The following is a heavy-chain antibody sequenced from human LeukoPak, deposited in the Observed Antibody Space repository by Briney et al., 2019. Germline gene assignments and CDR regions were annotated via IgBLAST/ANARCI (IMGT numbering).Heavy chain of an antibody. D-gene: IGHD1/OR15-1a*01. V-gene: IGHV3-30*03. CDR3: ARTNNYYYYYYMDV. CDR1: GFTFSNYG. Sequence: GGSLRLSCAASGFTFSNYGMHWVRQAPGKGLEWVAFISYDGINKQYADSVKGRFTISRDNFKNTLYVQMNSLRAEDTAVYYCARTNNYYYYYYMDVWGKGTTVTISS. CDR2: ISYDGINK. J-gene: IGHJ6*03.